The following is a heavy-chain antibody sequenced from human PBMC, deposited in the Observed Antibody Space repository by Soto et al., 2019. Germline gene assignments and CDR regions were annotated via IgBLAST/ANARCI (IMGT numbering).Heavy chain of an antibody. CDR2: IIPIFGTA. J-gene: IGHJ3*02. Sequence: QVQLVQSGAEVKKPGSSVMVSCKASGGTFSSYAISWVRQAPGQGLEWMGGIIPIFGTANYAQKFQGRVTITADESTSTAYMELSSLRSEDTAVYYCARDTYYYDSSGYYKGAFDIWGQGTMVTVSS. CDR1: GGTFSSYA. CDR3: ARDTYYYDSSGYYKGAFDI. V-gene: IGHV1-69*01. D-gene: IGHD3-22*01.